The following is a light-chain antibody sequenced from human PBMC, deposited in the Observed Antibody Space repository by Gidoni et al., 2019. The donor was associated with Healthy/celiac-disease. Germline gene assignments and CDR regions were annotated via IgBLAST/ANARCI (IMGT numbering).Light chain of an antibody. CDR1: KLGDKY. V-gene: IGLV3-1*01. CDR2: QDS. CDR3: QAWDSSTDYV. Sequence: SYELTHPPSVPVSPGQTASITCSGDKLGDKYACWYQQKPGQSPVLVIYQDSKRPSGIPERFSGSNSGNTATLTISGTQAMDEADYYCQAWDSSTDYVFGTGTKVTVL. J-gene: IGLJ1*01.